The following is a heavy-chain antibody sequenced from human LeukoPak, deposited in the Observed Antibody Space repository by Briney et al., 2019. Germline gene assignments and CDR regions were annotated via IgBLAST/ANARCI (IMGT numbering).Heavy chain of an antibody. CDR2: ITSDGSET. CDR1: GFPFSVSW. CDR3: AKDYFGSIEY. V-gene: IGHV3-74*01. Sequence: GGSLRLSCAASGFPFSVSWTHWVRQVPGEGLVWVSRITSDGSETSYAEFVKGRFTISRDNAKNTVWLQMNSLRAEDTAVYYCAKDYFGSIEYWGQGILVTVSS. J-gene: IGHJ4*02. D-gene: IGHD1-26*01.